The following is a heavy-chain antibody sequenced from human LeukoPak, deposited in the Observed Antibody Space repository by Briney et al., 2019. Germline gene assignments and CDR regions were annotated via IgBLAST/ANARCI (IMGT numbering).Heavy chain of an antibody. CDR2: INTMESGT. Sequence: GGSLRLSRAAFGFTFSNYWMHWVSQAPGGGLVWDSRINTMESGTSYADSVKGRFTLSRDNAKNTLYLQMNRLRPEDTAVYYCARDGSLPDYWGQGTLVTVSS. CDR3: ARDGSLPDY. D-gene: IGHD1-26*01. J-gene: IGHJ4*02. V-gene: IGHV3-74*01. CDR1: GFTFSNYW.